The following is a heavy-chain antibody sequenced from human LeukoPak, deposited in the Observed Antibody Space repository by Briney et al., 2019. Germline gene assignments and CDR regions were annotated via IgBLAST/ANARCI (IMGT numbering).Heavy chain of an antibody. V-gene: IGHV3-23*01. CDR2: ISGSGGST. CDR1: GFTFSSYA. J-gene: IGHJ4*02. Sequence: PGGSLRLSCAASGFTFSSYAMSWVRQAPGTGLEWVSAISGSGGSTYYADSVKGRFTISRDNSKNTLYLQMNSVRDEDTAVYYCAKVSTSVWYSNNDYWGQGTLVAVSS. D-gene: IGHD1/OR15-1a*01. CDR3: AKVSTSVWYSNNDY.